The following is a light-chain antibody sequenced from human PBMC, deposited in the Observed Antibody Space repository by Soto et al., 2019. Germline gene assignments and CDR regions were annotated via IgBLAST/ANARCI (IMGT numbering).Light chain of an antibody. J-gene: IGKJ3*01. Sequence: DIVMTQSPLSLPVTPGEPASISCRSSQNLLHINGYFYLDWYLQKPGQSPQLLIYLGSNRASGVPDRFSGSGSGTDFTLKISRVEAEDVGVYYCMQALQTRGLFTFGPGTRWISN. CDR1: QNLLHINGYFY. CDR3: MQALQTRGLFT. V-gene: IGKV2-28*01. CDR2: LGS.